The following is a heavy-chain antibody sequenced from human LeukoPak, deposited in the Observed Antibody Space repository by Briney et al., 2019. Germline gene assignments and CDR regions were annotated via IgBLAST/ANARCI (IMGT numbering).Heavy chain of an antibody. CDR2: IYYIGTT. V-gene: IGHV4-59*01. J-gene: IGHJ4*02. CDR1: GDSISYYY. Sequence: SETLSLTCTVSGDSISYYYWTWIRQPPGKGLEWIGYIYYIGTTNNNPSLKGRVTISVDTSKNQFSLKLSSVTAADTAVYYCAKCSGYDPHYFDSWGQGTLVTVSS. CDR3: AKCSGYDPHYFDS. D-gene: IGHD3-22*01.